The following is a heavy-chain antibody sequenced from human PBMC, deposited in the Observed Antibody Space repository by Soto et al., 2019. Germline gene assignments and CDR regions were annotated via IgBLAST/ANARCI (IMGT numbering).Heavy chain of an antibody. D-gene: IGHD1-26*01. CDR2: ISYDGSNT. CDR1: GFTFSNYG. Sequence: QVQLVESGGGVVQPGRSLRLSCVASGFTFSNYGMHWVRQAPGKGLEWVAIISYDGSNTYYADSVKGRFTISRDNSKNTLYLKMNSLRAEDTSVYYWAKEGGLSGSYYIASSYYFDYWGQGTLVTVSS. CDR3: AKEGGLSGSYYIASSYYFDY. J-gene: IGHJ4*02. V-gene: IGHV3-30*18.